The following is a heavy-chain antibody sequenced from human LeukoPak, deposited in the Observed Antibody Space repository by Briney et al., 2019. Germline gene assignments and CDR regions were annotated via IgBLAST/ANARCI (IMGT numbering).Heavy chain of an antibody. CDR2: ISESGDST. Sequence: GGSLRLSCAASGFTFSNYGMTWVRQAPGEGLEWVSVISESGDSTYYANSVKGRFTISRDNAKNSLYLQMNSLRAEDTAVYYCARSRDHGFDICGQGTMVTVSS. CDR1: GFTFSNYG. V-gene: IGHV3-23*01. CDR3: ARSRDHGFDI. D-gene: IGHD5-24*01. J-gene: IGHJ3*02.